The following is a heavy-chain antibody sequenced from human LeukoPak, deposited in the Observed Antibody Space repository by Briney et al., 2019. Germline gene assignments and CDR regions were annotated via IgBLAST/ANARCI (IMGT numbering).Heavy chain of an antibody. J-gene: IGHJ4*02. CDR3: TRVPTYYYDSSGLHFDY. Sequence: GGSLRLSCTTSGFTFGDYAMSWVRQAPGTGLEWVGFIKSKDYGGTTECAASVKGRFTISRGDSKSIAYLQMNSLKTEDTAVYYCTRVPTYYYDSSGLHFDYWGQGTLVTVSS. CDR1: GFTFGDYA. D-gene: IGHD3-22*01. CDR2: IKSKDYGGTT. V-gene: IGHV3-49*04.